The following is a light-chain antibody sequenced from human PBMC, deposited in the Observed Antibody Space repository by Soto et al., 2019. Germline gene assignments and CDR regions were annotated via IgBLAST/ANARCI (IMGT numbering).Light chain of an antibody. Sequence: QSVLTQPPSVSAAPGQKVTISCSGRSSKFGNNYVSWYQQLPGTAPKLLIYENNKRPSGIPDRFSGSKSGTSATLGITGLQTGDEADYYCGTWDSSLSALYVFGTGTKVTVL. CDR3: GTWDSSLSALYV. J-gene: IGLJ1*01. CDR2: ENN. CDR1: SSKFGNNY. V-gene: IGLV1-51*02.